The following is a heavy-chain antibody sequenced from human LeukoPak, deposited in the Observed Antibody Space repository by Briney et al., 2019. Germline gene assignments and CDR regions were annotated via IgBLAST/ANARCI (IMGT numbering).Heavy chain of an antibody. CDR3: ARDPGDYSNYETHYYMDV. J-gene: IGHJ6*03. CDR1: GFSFTTYD. D-gene: IGHD4-11*01. CDR2: IKQEGSEK. Sequence: PGGSLRLSCAASGFSFTTYDMNWVRQAPGKGLEWVANIKQEGSEKYYVGSVKGRLTISRDNAKNSLYLQMNSLRAEDTAVYYCARDPGDYSNYETHYYMDVWGKGTTVTVSS. V-gene: IGHV3-7*01.